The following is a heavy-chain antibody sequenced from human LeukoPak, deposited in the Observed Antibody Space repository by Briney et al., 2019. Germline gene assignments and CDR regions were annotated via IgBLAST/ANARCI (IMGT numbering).Heavy chain of an antibody. CDR2: IYRSSNGETT. CDR3: TTYSSGSCPF. J-gene: IGHJ4*02. V-gene: IGHV3-15*01. D-gene: IGHD6-19*01. Sequence: PGGSLRLSCAASGITFSNAWMTWVRQARGKGLEWVGHIYRSSNGETTDYGAPVKGRFTMSRDDSKNTLYLQMNSVKTADTAVYYCTTYSSGSCPFWGQGTLVTVPS. CDR1: GITFSNAW.